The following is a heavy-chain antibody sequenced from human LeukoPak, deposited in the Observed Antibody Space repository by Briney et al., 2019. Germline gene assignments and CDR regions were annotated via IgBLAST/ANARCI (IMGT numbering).Heavy chain of an antibody. J-gene: IGHJ3*02. Sequence: ASVKVSCKASGYTFTGYYMHWVRQAPGQGLEWMGWINPNSGGTNCAQKFQGRVTMTRDTSISTAYMELSRLRSDDTAVYYCARETEYYYDSSGYYPHAFDIWGQGTMVTVSS. V-gene: IGHV1-2*02. CDR2: INPNSGGT. CDR3: ARETEYYYDSSGYYPHAFDI. CDR1: GYTFTGYY. D-gene: IGHD3-22*01.